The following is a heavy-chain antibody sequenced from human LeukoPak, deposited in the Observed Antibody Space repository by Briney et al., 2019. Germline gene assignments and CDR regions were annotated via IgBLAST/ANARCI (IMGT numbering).Heavy chain of an antibody. CDR1: GGSISSSTYY. D-gene: IGHD3-10*01. V-gene: IGHV4-39*07. CDR2: IYYSGNT. Sequence: KPSETLSLTCAVSGGSISSSTYYWGWIRQPPGKGLEWIGSIYYSGNTYYNPSLKSRVTISVDTSKNQFSLKLNSVTAADTAVYFCARSRSNTGSIKYWSFDYWGQGTLVTVSS. CDR3: ARSRSNTGSIKYWSFDY. J-gene: IGHJ4*02.